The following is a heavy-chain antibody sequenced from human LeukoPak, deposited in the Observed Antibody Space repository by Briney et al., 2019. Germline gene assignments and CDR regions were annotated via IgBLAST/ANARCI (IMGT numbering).Heavy chain of an antibody. CDR1: GFSISSHF. V-gene: IGHV3-53*01. D-gene: IGHD3-16*01. Sequence: GGSLRLSCAASGFSISSHFMTWVRQAPGKGLEWVSVIYTGGITRYADSVAGRFTISRDNSKNTLYLQMNSLRVEDTAVYYCARDQVTSGGGLDYWGQGTLVTVSS. CDR3: ARDQVTSGGGLDY. CDR2: IYTGGIT. J-gene: IGHJ4*02.